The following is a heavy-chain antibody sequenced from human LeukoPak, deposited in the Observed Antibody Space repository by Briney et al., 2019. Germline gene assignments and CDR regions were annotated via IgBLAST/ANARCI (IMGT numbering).Heavy chain of an antibody. CDR3: VRDGGVSGYDLLDY. CDR2: INQDGSEE. J-gene: IGHJ4*02. V-gene: IGHV3-7*01. Sequence: PGGSLRLSCDASGFTVNSYAMNWVRQAPGKGLEWVAHINQDGSEEHYMDSVKARFIISRDNAKNSLSLQMDSLRAEDTAVYYCVRDGGVSGYDLLDYWGQGTLVTVSS. CDR1: GFTVNSYA. D-gene: IGHD5-12*01.